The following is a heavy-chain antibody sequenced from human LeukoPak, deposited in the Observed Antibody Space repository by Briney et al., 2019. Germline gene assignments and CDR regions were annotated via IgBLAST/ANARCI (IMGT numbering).Heavy chain of an antibody. J-gene: IGHJ4*02. CDR3: AVTPYSSGYCCDY. CDR2: INGNGGGS. D-gene: IGHD3-22*01. Sequence: PGGSLRLSCAASGFTFSDHAMSWVRQAPAKGLEWVSSINGNGGGSYYIDSVKGRFTVSRDDSENALYLQMNNLRTEDTAVYYCAVTPYSSGYCCDYWGQGTLVTVSS. CDR1: GFTFSDHA. V-gene: IGHV3-23*01.